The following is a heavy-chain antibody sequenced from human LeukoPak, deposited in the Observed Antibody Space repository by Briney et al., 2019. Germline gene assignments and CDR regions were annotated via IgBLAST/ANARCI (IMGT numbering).Heavy chain of an antibody. V-gene: IGHV3-48*04. CDR3: ARGSHPQKIPLIRAGQRPYYMDV. CDR2: ISTNTTTI. Sequence: GGSLRLSCEASGFTFSSSSMNWVRQAPGKGLEWISYISTNTTTIYYAYSVTGRFTISIDNAKSSLFLQVNSLRAEDTAVYYGARGSHPQKIPLIRAGQRPYYMDVWGKGTTVTISS. D-gene: IGHD3-22*01. J-gene: IGHJ6*03. CDR1: GFTFSSSS.